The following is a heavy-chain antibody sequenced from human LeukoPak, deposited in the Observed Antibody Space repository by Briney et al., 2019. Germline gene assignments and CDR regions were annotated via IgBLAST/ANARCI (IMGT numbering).Heavy chain of an antibody. CDR1: GFTFSRYS. V-gene: IGHV3-21*01. D-gene: IGHD2-2*01. J-gene: IGHJ6*03. Sequence: GGSLRLSCAASGFTFSRYSMNWARQAPGKGLEWVSSISSSSRMNYYVDSVKGRFTISRDNAKNSPYLQMNSLRAEDTAVYFCARDSTNMDVWGKGTTVTVSS. CDR2: ISSSSRMN. CDR3: ARDSTNMDV.